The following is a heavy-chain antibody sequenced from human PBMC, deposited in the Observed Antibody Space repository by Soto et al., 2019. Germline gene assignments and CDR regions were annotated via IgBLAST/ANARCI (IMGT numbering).Heavy chain of an antibody. CDR1: GGSIRSGGYS. V-gene: IGHV4-30-2*01. CDR2: IYHSGST. CDR3: ARVPDR. J-gene: IGHJ5*02. Sequence: SETLALTCAVSGGSIRSGGYSWSWIRQPPGKGLEWIGYIYHSGSTYYNPSLKSRVTISVDRSKNQFSLKLSSVTAADTAVYYCARVPDRWGQGTLVTVPS. D-gene: IGHD2-2*01.